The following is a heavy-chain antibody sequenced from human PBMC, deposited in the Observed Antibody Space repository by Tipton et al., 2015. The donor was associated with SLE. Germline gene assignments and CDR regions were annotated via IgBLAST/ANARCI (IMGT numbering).Heavy chain of an antibody. Sequence: TLSLTCAVSGYSISSGYYWGWIRQPPGKGLEWIGSIYHSGSTYYNPSLKSRVTISVDTSKNQLSLKLSSVAAADTAVYYCASRSGTISDYWGQGTLVTVSS. D-gene: IGHD3-3*01. CDR1: GYSISSGYY. CDR2: IYHSGST. CDR3: ASRSGTISDY. J-gene: IGHJ4*02. V-gene: IGHV4-38-2*01.